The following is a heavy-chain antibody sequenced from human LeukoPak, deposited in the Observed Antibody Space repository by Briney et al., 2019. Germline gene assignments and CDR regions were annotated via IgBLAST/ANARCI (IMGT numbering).Heavy chain of an antibody. V-gene: IGHV4-30-2*01. CDR1: GGSTSSGGYS. CDR2: IYHSGST. J-gene: IGHJ4*02. Sequence: SQTLSLTCAVSGGSTSSGGYSWSWIRQPPGKGLEWIGYIYHSGSTYYNPSLKSRVTISVDRSKNQFSLKLSSVTAADTAVYYCASYGDYSSGYFDYWGQGTLVTVSS. D-gene: IGHD4-17*01. CDR3: ASYGDYSSGYFDY.